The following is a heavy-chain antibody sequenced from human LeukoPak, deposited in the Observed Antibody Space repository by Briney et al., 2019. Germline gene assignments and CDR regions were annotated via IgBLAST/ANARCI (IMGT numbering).Heavy chain of an antibody. CDR2: IYYSGST. V-gene: IGHV4-39*02. Sequence: SETLSLTCTVSGGSISSSSYYWAWIRQPPGKGLEWIGSIYYSGSTYYNPSLKSRVTISVDTSKSLFSLKLSSVTAADTAVYYCAIGINGAKWLVPYYFDYWGHGTLVTVSS. D-gene: IGHD6-19*01. CDR1: GGSISSSSYY. J-gene: IGHJ4*01. CDR3: AIGINGAKWLVPYYFDY.